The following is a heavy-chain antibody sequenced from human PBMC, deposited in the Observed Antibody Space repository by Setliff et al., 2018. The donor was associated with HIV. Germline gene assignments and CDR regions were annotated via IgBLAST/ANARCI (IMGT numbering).Heavy chain of an antibody. D-gene: IGHD1-1*01. Sequence: SETLSLTCTVSGGSITTSSFYWGWIRQPPGKGLEWIGEITHSGGTKYNPSLKSRVTISVDMSKNHFSLSLTSVTAADTAIYFCARKGWNAYEAFDYWGQGALVTVSS. J-gene: IGHJ4*02. CDR3: ARKGWNAYEAFDY. CDR2: ITHSGGT. V-gene: IGHV4-39*02. CDR1: GGSITTSSFY.